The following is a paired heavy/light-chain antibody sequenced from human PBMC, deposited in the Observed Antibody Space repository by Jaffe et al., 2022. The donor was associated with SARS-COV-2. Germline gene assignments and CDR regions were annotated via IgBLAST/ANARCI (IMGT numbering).Heavy chain of an antibody. CDR3: ARGQYAKLPRGFFDY. CDR1: GASINTYY. Sequence: QVQLQESGPGLVKPSETLSLTCTVSGASINTYYWNWIRQPPGKGLEWIGYMYYSGSPNYNPSLKSRVTISLDTSKNEFSLKLSSVTAADTAVYYCARGQYAKLPRGFFDYWGQGALVTVSS. CDR2: MYYSGSP. V-gene: IGHV4-59*01. D-gene: IGHD6-6*01. J-gene: IGHJ4*02.
Light chain of an antibody. CDR1: SSDVGSYNL. J-gene: IGLJ3*02. Sequence: QSALTQPASVSGSPGQSITISCSGASSDVGSYNLVSWYQQHPGKAPKLIIYEDTKWPSGLPNRFSGSKSGNTASLTISGLQAEDEADYYCCSYAGSITWMFGGGTKLTVL. CDR3: CSYAGSITWM. V-gene: IGLV2-23*01. CDR2: EDT.